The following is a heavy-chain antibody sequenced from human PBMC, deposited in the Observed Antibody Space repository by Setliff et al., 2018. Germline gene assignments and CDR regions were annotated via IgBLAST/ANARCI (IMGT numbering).Heavy chain of an antibody. V-gene: IGHV4-39*07. CDR3: ARVDFTMIQGVLGL. CDR2: VYYRGYT. D-gene: IGHD3-10*01. CDR1: GGSVSSTSHY. Sequence: SETLSLTCNVSGGSVSSTSHYWGWIRQPPGKGMEWIGSVYYRGYTYYNPSLQSRVTISVDMSKNQSSMKLTSVTAADTAVYYCARVDFTMIQGVLGLWGQGTLVTVSS. J-gene: IGHJ1*01.